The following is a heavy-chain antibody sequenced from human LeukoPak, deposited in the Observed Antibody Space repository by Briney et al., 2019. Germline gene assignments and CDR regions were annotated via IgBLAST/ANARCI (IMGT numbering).Heavy chain of an antibody. CDR1: GGSISIYY. V-gene: IGHV4-59*01. J-gene: IGHJ4*02. Sequence: SETLSLTCTVSGGSISIYYWNWIRQPPGKGLEWIGYIYNSGSSTIYNPSLKSRVTISVDTSKNQFSLKLSSVTAADTAVYYCARDKSSGWSFDYWGQGTLVTVSS. CDR2: IYNSGSST. CDR3: ARDKSSGWSFDY. D-gene: IGHD6-19*01.